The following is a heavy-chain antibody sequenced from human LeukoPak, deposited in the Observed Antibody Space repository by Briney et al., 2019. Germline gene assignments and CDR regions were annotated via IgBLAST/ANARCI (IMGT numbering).Heavy chain of an antibody. J-gene: IGHJ4*02. CDR2: IYYSGST. V-gene: IGHV4-39*01. Sequence: PSETLSLTCTVSGGSISSSSYYWGWIRQPPGKGLEWIGSIYYSGSTYYNPSLKSRVTISVDTSKNQFSLNLNSVTVADTAVYYCARNNSIMENFDSWGQGTLVTVSS. D-gene: IGHD3-16*01. CDR1: GGSISSSSYY. CDR3: ARNNSIMENFDS.